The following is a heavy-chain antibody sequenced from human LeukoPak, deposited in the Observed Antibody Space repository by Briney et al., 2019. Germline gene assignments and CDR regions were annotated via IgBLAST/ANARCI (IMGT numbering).Heavy chain of an antibody. J-gene: IGHJ4*02. CDR1: GFTFSTYW. CDR3: VRALRVVDY. V-gene: IGHV3-7*01. Sequence: PGGSLRLSCAASGFTFSTYWMTWVRQAPGKGLEWVANINQDGSEKYYVDSVRGRFTISRDNAKNSLYLQMNSLRAEDTAVYYFVRALRVVDYWGQGTLVTVSS. D-gene: IGHD5-12*01. CDR2: INQDGSEK.